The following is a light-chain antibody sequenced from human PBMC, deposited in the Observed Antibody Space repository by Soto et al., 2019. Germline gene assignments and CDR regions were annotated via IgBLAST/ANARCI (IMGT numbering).Light chain of an antibody. V-gene: IGLV7-46*01. CDR2: DTT. CDR1: TGAVTNGHY. J-gene: IGLJ1*01. Sequence: QAVVAQEPSLTVSPGVTVTLSCGSSTGAVTNGHYPYWFQQKPGQAPRTLIYDTTNRHSWTPARFSGSLLGGKAALTLSGAQPEDEAEYYCLLSYNGPYVFGTGTKVTAL. CDR3: LLSYNGPYV.